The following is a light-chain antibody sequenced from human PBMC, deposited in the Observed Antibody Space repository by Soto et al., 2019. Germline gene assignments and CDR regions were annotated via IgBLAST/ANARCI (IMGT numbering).Light chain of an antibody. CDR1: SSDVGGYNY. V-gene: IGLV2-14*01. Sequence: QSVLTQPASVSGSPGQSITISCTGTSSDVGGYNYVSWYQHHPGKAPKLMIFEVSNRPSGVSTRFSGSKSGNTASLTISGLQAADEADYYCSSYSSSTTLVVFGGGTKVTVL. CDR3: SSYSSSTTLVV. CDR2: EVS. J-gene: IGLJ2*01.